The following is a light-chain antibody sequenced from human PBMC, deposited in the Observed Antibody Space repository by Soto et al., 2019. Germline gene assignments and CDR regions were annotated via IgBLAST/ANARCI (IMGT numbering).Light chain of an antibody. V-gene: IGKV1-5*01. J-gene: IGKJ4*01. CDR1: QNINRY. CDR3: QQYYTSSPLT. Sequence: DIQMTQSPSTLSEFVGDTVTITCRASQNINRYLAWYQQKPGKAPKLLIYDSSTLERGVPSRFNGSGSATACTLTISSLQPEDFATYYCQQYYTSSPLTFGGGTKVDIK. CDR2: DSS.